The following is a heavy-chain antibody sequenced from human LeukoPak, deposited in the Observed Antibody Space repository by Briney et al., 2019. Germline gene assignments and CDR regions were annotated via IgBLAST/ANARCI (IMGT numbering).Heavy chain of an antibody. CDR3: ARGGSGSYEGSGLDP. CDR2: ISSSSSTI. Sequence: PGGSLRLSCAASGFTFSTYSMNWVRQAPGKGLEWVSYISSSSSTIYYADSVKGRFTISRDNAENSLYLQMNSLRAEDTAVYYCARGGSGSYEGSGLDPWGQGTLVTVSS. D-gene: IGHD3-10*01. J-gene: IGHJ5*02. V-gene: IGHV3-48*04. CDR1: GFTFSTYS.